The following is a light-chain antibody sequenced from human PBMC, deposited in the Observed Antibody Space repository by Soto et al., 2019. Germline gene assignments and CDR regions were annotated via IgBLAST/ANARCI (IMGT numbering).Light chain of an antibody. CDR2: GAS. CDR1: KSVSSN. CDR3: QQRSNWPPIT. Sequence: EMVMTPSPATMSVSPGERATLSSSASKSVSSNLAWYQQIPGQAPRLLIYGASSRAAGIPSRFSGSGFGTDFTLTISSLEPEDAAVYYCQQRSNWPPITFGQGTRLEIK. V-gene: IGKV3-11*01. J-gene: IGKJ5*01.